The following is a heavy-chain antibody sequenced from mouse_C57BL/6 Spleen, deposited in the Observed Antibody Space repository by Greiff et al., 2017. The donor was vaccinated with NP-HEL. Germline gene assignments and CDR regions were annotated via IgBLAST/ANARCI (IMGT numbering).Heavy chain of an antibody. D-gene: IGHD1-1*01. CDR2: IYPGDGDT. Sequence: VQLQQSGPELVKPGASVKISCKASGYAFSSSWMNWVKQRPGKGLEWIGRIYPGDGDTNYNGKFKGKATLTADTSSSTAYMQLSSLTSEDSAVYCCARNYGSSYVRAMDYWGQGTSVTVSS. V-gene: IGHV1-82*01. J-gene: IGHJ4*01. CDR3: ARNYGSSYVRAMDY. CDR1: GYAFSSSW.